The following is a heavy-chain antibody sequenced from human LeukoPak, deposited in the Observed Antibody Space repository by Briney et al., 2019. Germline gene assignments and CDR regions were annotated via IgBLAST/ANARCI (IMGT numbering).Heavy chain of an antibody. D-gene: IGHD2-15*01. CDR1: GFTFSSYW. CDR2: IKQDGSEK. V-gene: IGHV3-7*01. Sequence: PGGSLRLPCAASGFTFSSYWMSWVRQAPGKGLEWVANIKQDGSEKYYVDSVKGRFTISRDNAKNSLYLQMNSLRAEDTAVYYCARDYSPDAFDIWGQGTMVTVSS. J-gene: IGHJ3*02. CDR3: ARDYSPDAFDI.